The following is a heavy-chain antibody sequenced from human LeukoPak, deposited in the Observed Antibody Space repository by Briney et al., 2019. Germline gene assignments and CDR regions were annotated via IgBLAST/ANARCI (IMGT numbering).Heavy chain of an antibody. D-gene: IGHD3-3*01. Sequence: GGSLRLSCAASGFTFSSYSMNWVRQAPGKGLEWVSSISSSSSYIYYADSVKGRFTISRDNAKNSLYLQMNSLRAEDTAVYYCARPGVGSVPYYYYMDVWGKGTTVTVSS. CDR2: ISSSSSYI. CDR3: ARPGVGSVPYYYYMDV. CDR1: GFTFSSYS. J-gene: IGHJ6*03. V-gene: IGHV3-21*01.